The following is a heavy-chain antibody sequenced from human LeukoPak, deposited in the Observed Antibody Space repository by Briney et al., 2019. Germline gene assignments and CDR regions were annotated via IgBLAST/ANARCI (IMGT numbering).Heavy chain of an antibody. J-gene: IGHJ3*02. D-gene: IGHD5-24*01. CDR2: IKQDGSEK. CDR3: ARLVGMVTTYDI. Sequence: GGSLRLSCAASGFTFSSYAMSWVRQAPGKGLQWVASIKQDGSEKLYLDSVRGRLTISRDNAENSLYLQMNSLRDEDTAVYYCARLVGMVTTYDIWGQGTMVTVSS. V-gene: IGHV3-7*04. CDR1: GFTFSSYA.